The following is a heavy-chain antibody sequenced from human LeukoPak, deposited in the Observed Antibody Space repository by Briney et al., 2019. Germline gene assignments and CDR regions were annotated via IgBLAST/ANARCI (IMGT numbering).Heavy chain of an antibody. J-gene: IGHJ6*02. CDR2: IYYSGST. V-gene: IGHV4-39*01. CDR1: GGSISSSSYY. CDR3: ARLDEMGSKTAYYYYGMDV. D-gene: IGHD2-21*02. Sequence: SETLSLTCTVSGGSISSSSYYWGWIRQPPGEGLEWIGSIYYSGSTYYNPSLKSRVTISVDTSKNQFSLKLSSVTAADTAVYYCARLDEMGSKTAYYYYGMDVWGQGTTVTVSS.